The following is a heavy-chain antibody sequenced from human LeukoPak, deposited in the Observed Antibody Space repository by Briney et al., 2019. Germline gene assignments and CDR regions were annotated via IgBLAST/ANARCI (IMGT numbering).Heavy chain of an antibody. CDR1: GYTFTSYA. CDR3: AGPRLYYFDY. Sequence: SVKVSCKASGYTFTSYAISWVRQAPGQGLEWMGGIIPIFGTANYAQKFQGRVTITADKSTSTAYMELRSLRSDDTAVYYCAGPRLYYFDYWGQGTLVTVSS. CDR2: IIPIFGTA. V-gene: IGHV1-69*06. J-gene: IGHJ4*02.